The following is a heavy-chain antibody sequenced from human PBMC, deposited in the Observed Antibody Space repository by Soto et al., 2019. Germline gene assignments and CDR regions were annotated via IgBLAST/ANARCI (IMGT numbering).Heavy chain of an antibody. CDR2: IYYSGST. CDR3: AGDFKASSSCWFDP. D-gene: IGHD6-6*01. V-gene: IGHV4-31*03. Sequence: PSETLSLTCTVSGGSISSGGYYWSWIRQHPGKGLEWIGYIYYSGSTYYNPSLKSRVTISVDTSKNQFSLKLSSVTAADTAVYYCAGDFKASSSCWFDPWGQGTLVTVSS. CDR1: GGSISSGGYY. J-gene: IGHJ5*02.